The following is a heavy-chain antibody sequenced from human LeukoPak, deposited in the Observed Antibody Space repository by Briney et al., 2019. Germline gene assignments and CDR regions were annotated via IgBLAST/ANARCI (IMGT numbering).Heavy chain of an antibody. CDR1: GYSFSSYW. V-gene: IGHV5-51*01. CDR2: IYPPDSDT. CDR3: ARGWPRSFDF. Sequence: LGESLKISRKGSGYSFSSYWIAWVRPMPGKGLEWMWIIYPPDSDTRYSPSFQGQVTISADKSVSTAYLQWNSLKASDTAIYYCARGWPRSFDFWGQGTLVTVSS. J-gene: IGHJ4*02. D-gene: IGHD5-12*01.